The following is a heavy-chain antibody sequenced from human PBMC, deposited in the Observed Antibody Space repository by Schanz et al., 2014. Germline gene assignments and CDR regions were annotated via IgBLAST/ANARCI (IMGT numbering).Heavy chain of an antibody. V-gene: IGHV3-21*01. CDR2: ISDSSSYI. D-gene: IGHD6-19*01. J-gene: IGHJ4*02. CDR3: ARDRVQYSSGWYSDS. CDR1: GFTFSDYS. Sequence: EVHLVESGGGLDKPGGSLRLSCGASGFTFSDYSMNWVRQAPGKGLEWVSSISDSSSYIYYADSVKGRFTISRDNAKNSLYLQMSSLRAEDTAVYYCARDRVQYSSGWYSDSWGQGTLVTVSS.